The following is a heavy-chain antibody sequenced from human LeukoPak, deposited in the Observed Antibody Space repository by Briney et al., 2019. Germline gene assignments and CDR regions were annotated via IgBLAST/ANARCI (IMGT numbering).Heavy chain of an antibody. CDR3: ETPYLRWPIFDY. CDR1: GYTLTELS. CDR2: FDPEDGET. D-gene: IGHD4-23*01. V-gene: IGHV1-24*01. Sequence: ASVKVSCKVSGYTLTELSMHWVRQAPGKGLEWMGGFDPEDGETIYAQKFQGRVTMTEDTSTDTAYMELSSLRSEDTAVYYCETPYLRWPIFDYWGQGTLVTVSS. J-gene: IGHJ4*02.